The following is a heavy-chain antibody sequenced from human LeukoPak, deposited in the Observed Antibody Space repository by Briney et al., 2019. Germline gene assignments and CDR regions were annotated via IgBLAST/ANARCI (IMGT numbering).Heavy chain of an antibody. D-gene: IGHD1-1*01. CDR1: GFTFSGYG. J-gene: IGHJ4*02. CDR3: AGPGTTGNYFDD. V-gene: IGHV3-30*02. CDR2: IRYDGSNK. Sequence: PGGSLRLSCAASGFTFSGYGMHWVRQAPGKGLEWVTFIRYDGSNKYYADSVKGRFTISRDNSKNTLYLQMNSLRAEDTAVYFCAGPGTTGNYFDDWGQGTLVTVSS.